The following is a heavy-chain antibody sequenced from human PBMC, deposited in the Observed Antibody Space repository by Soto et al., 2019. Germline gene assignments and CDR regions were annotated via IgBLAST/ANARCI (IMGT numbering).Heavy chain of an antibody. CDR3: AKVTKRAAAGRYEYYKYGMDV. CDR2: ISGIGGSS. Sequence: EVQLLESGGALEHPGGSLRLSCAASGFAFSTYAMTWVRQAPGKGLEWVSVISGIGGSSYYAASVKGRFTISRDNSKNTLFRQMNGQRAEDTAVYYCAKVTKRAAAGRYEYYKYGMDVWGQGTTVTVSS. V-gene: IGHV3-23*01. J-gene: IGHJ6*02. D-gene: IGHD6-13*01. CDR1: GFAFSTYA.